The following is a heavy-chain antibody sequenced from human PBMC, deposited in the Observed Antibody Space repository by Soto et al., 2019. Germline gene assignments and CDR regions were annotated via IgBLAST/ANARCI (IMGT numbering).Heavy chain of an antibody. CDR2: IRSGKDGGTA. Sequence: EMQLVESGGGLVKPGASLRLSCAASGFSFKTAWMNWVRQAPGKGLEWVGRIRSGKDGGTADYAAPVKGRFTISRDDSRNTLYLQMNSLNTEDTAIYYCATDWHLCLHSWGQGTLVSVSS. V-gene: IGHV3-15*01. CDR3: ATDWHLCLHS. CDR1: GFSFKTAW. J-gene: IGHJ4*02. D-gene: IGHD2-21*01.